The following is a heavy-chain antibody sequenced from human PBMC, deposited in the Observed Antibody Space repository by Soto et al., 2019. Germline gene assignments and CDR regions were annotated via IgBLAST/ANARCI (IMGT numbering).Heavy chain of an antibody. J-gene: IGHJ6*02. CDR1: GFTFSSYW. Sequence: GGSLRLSCAASGFTFSSYWMSWVRQAPGKGLEWVAHIKQDGSEKYYVDSVKGRFTISRDNAKNSLYLQMNSLRAEDTAVYYCARDGLGVAENNYYYYYGMDVWGQGSTVTVSS. CDR3: ARDGLGVAENNYYYYYGMDV. CDR2: IKQDGSEK. V-gene: IGHV3-7*03. D-gene: IGHD3-3*01.